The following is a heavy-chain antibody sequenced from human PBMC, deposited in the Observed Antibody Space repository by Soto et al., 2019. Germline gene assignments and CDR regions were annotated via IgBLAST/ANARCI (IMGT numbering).Heavy chain of an antibody. J-gene: IGHJ4*02. CDR2: ISYDGRSE. V-gene: IGHV3-30*18. D-gene: IGHD1-26*01. Sequence: GGSLRLSCAASGFTFSSYGMRWVRQAPGKGLEWVAVISYDGRSENYADSVKGRFTISRDNSWNTLYLQINSLRPEDTAVFYCAKDSGGSYYDGVDYWGQGALVTVSS. CDR3: AKDSGGSYYDGVDY. CDR1: GFTFSSYG.